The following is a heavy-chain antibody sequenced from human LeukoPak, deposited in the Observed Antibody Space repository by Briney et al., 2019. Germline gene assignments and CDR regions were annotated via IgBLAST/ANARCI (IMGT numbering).Heavy chain of an antibody. CDR1: GYSFTSYC. CDR3: ARYYYGSGSYLNNWFDP. V-gene: IGHV5-51*01. J-gene: IGHJ5*02. CDR2: IYPGDSHT. Sequence: GESLKISCESSGYSFTSYCIRWVRQMPGKGLEWMGSIYPGDSHTTYSPSFQGQVTISADKSISIAYLQWSSLKASDTAMYYCARYYYGSGSYLNNWFDPWGQGTLVTVSS. D-gene: IGHD3-10*01.